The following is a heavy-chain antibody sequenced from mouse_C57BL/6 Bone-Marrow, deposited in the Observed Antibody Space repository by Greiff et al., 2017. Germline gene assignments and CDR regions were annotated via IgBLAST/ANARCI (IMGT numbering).Heavy chain of an antibody. V-gene: IGHV1-42*01. CDR3: ARYYYGSSYGGYAMDY. CDR1: GYSFTGYY. Sequence: VQLQQSGPELVKPGASVKISCKASGYSFTGYYMNWVKQSPEKSLEWIGEINPSTGGTTYNQKFKAKATLTVDKSSSTAYMQLKSLTSEDSAVYYCARYYYGSSYGGYAMDYWGQGTSVTVSS. CDR2: INPSTGGT. D-gene: IGHD1-1*01. J-gene: IGHJ4*01.